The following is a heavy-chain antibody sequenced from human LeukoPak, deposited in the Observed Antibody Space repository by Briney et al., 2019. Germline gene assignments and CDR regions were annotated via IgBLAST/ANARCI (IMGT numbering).Heavy chain of an antibody. V-gene: IGHV3-30*18. J-gene: IGHJ3*02. CDR3: AKDSGIAVAGTLRAFDI. CDR2: ISYDGSNK. CDR1: GFTFSSYG. D-gene: IGHD6-19*01. Sequence: GRSLRLSCAASGFTFSSYGRHWVRQAPGKGLEWVAVISYDGSNKYFADSVKGRFTISRDNSKNTLYLQMNSLRAEDTAVYYCAKDSGIAVAGTLRAFDIWGQGTMVTVSS.